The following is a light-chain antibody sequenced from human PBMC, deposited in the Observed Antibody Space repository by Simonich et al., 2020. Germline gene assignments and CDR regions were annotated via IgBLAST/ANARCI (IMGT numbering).Light chain of an antibody. Sequence: QSVLTQPPSVSAAPGQKVTISCSGSSSNIGNNYVSWYQQLPGTAPKLIIEDKNKRPSGIPDRFSGSKSGTSATLGITGLQTGDEADYYCQSYDSSLSGWVFGGGTKLTVL. CDR3: QSYDSSLSGWV. CDR1: SSNIGNNY. CDR2: DKN. V-gene: IGLV1-51*01. J-gene: IGLJ3*02.